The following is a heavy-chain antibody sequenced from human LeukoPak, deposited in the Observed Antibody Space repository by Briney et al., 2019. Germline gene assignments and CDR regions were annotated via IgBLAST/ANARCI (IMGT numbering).Heavy chain of an antibody. CDR1: GGSISSYY. CDR3: ARTYYDILTGYYPGGYFDY. D-gene: IGHD3-9*01. CDR2: IYYSGST. J-gene: IGHJ4*02. V-gene: IGHV4-59*01. Sequence: SETLSLTCTVSGGSISSYYWSWIRQPPGKGLEWLGYIYYSGSTNYNPSLKSRVTISVDTSKNQFSLKLSSVTAADTAVYYCARTYYDILTGYYPGGYFDYWGQGTLVTVSS.